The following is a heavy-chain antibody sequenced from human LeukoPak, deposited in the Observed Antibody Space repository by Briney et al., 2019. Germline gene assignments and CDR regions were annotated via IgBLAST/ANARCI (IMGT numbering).Heavy chain of an antibody. Sequence: PGGSLRLSCAASGFTFSSYEMNWVRQAPGKGLEWVSYISSSGSTKYYASSVKGRFNISRDNAKHSLYLQMNSLRAEGTAVYDCAELGITMIGGVWGKGTTVTISS. D-gene: IGHD3-10*02. V-gene: IGHV3-48*03. J-gene: IGHJ6*04. CDR2: ISSSGSTK. CDR3: AELGITMIGGV. CDR1: GFTFSSYE.